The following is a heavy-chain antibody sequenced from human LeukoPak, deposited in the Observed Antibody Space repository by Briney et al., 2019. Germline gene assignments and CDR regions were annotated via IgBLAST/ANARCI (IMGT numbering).Heavy chain of an antibody. CDR1: GGTFSSYA. CDR2: IIPIFGTA. Sequence: ASVKVSCKASGGTFSSYAISWVRQAPGQGLEWMGGIIPIFGTANYAQKFQGWVTMTRDTSISTAYMELSRLRSDDTAVYYCARAGIVVGKEFFDYWGQGTLVTVSS. CDR3: ARAGIVVGKEFFDY. V-gene: IGHV1-69*05. D-gene: IGHD2-21*01. J-gene: IGHJ4*02.